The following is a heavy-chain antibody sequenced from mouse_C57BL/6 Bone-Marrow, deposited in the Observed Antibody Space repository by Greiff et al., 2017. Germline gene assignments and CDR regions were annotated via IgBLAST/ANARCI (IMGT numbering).Heavy chain of an antibody. CDR2: ISNGGGSP. CDR3: ARQGGKTTVVANWYCDV. CDR1: GFTFSDYY. V-gene: IGHV5-12*01. D-gene: IGHD1-1*01. Sequence: VQLKESGGGLVQPGGSLKLSCAASGFTFSDYYMYWVRQTPEKRLEWVAYISNGGGSPYYPDTVKGRFTISRDNAKNTLYLQMSRLKSEDTAMYYCARQGGKTTVVANWYCDVWGTGTTVTVSS. J-gene: IGHJ1*03.